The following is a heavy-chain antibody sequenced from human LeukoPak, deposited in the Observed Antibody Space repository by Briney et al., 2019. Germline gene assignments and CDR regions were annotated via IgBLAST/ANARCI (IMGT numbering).Heavy chain of an antibody. CDR3: ARDRYYDSSGPGGWFDP. Sequence: GGSLRLSCAASGFTFSSYAMHWVRQAPGKGLEWVAVISYDGSNKYYADSVKGRFTISRDNSKNTLYLQMNSLRAEDTAVYYCARDRYYDSSGPGGWFDPWGQGTLVTVSS. CDR1: GFTFSSYA. V-gene: IGHV3-30*04. CDR2: ISYDGSNK. D-gene: IGHD3-22*01. J-gene: IGHJ5*02.